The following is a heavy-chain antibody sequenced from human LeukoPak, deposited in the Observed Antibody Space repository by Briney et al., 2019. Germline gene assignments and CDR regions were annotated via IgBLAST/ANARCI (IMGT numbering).Heavy chain of an antibody. CDR3: ARDSSGWYPGVDY. CDR2: IIPIFGTA. J-gene: IGHJ4*02. V-gene: IGHV1-69*13. Sequence: SVKVSCKASVGTFSSYAISWVRQAPGQGLEWVGGIIPIFGTANYAQKCQGRVTITADESTSTAYMELSSLRSEDTAVYYCARDSSGWYPGVDYWGQGTLVTVSS. D-gene: IGHD6-19*01. CDR1: VGTFSSYA.